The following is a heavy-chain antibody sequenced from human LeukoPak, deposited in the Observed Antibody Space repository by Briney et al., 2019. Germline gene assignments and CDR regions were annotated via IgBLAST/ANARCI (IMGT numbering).Heavy chain of an antibody. J-gene: IGHJ3*02. CDR1: GGTFNSYA. CDR3: AREGRSRDGSYFDAFDI. D-gene: IGHD1-26*01. CDR2: INTNTGNP. V-gene: IGHV7-4-1*02. Sequence: EASVKVSCKASGGTFNSYAISWVRQAPGQGLEWMGWINTNTGNPTYAQGFTGRFVFSLDTSVSTAYLQISSLKAEDTAVYYCAREGRSRDGSYFDAFDIWGQGTMVTVSS.